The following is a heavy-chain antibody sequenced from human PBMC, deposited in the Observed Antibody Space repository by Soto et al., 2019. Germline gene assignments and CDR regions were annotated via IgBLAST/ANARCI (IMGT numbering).Heavy chain of an antibody. CDR2: IYPGDSDT. CDR3: ARTGAAAGTNYYYYYGMDV. CDR1: GYGFTSYW. D-gene: IGHD6-13*01. Sequence: PGESLKISCKGSGYGFTSYWIGWVRQMPGKGLEWMGIIYPGDSDTRYSPSFQGQVTISADKSISTAYLQWSSLKASDTAMYYCARTGAAAGTNYYYYYGMDVWGQGTTVTVSS. V-gene: IGHV5-51*01. J-gene: IGHJ6*02.